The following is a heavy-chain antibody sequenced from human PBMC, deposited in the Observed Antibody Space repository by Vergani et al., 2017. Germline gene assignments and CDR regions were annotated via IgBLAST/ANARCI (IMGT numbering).Heavy chain of an antibody. Sequence: QVQLQESGPGLVKPSETLSLTCTVSGGSISNYYWSWIRQPPGKGLEWIGYIYYSGSTNYNPSLKSRVTISVDTSKNQFSLKLSSVTAADTAVYYCARQRGFGELLSLSYYYYGMDVWGQGTTVTVSS. J-gene: IGHJ6*02. CDR3: ARQRGFGELLSLSYYYYGMDV. D-gene: IGHD3-10*01. CDR1: GGSISNYY. V-gene: IGHV4-59*08. CDR2: IYYSGST.